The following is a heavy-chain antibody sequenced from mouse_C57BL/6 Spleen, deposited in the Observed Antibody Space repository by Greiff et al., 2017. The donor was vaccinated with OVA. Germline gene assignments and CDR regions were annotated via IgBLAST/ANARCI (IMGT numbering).Heavy chain of an antibody. CDR3: ARVNDGYYGDY. D-gene: IGHD2-3*01. CDR2: IYPRSGNT. J-gene: IGHJ2*01. Sequence: QVQLQQSGAELVRPGASVKLSCKASGYTFTSYGISWVKQRTGQGLEWIGEIYPRSGNTYYNEKFKGKATLTADKSSSTAYMELRSLTSEDSAVYFCARVNDGYYGDYWGQGTTLTVSS. V-gene: IGHV1-81*01. CDR1: GYTFTSYG.